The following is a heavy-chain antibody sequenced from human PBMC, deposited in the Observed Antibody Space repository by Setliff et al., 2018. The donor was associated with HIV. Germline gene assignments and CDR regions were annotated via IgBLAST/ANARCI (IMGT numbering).Heavy chain of an antibody. CDR3: ARDPASPDYYARFDY. D-gene: IGHD3-9*01. J-gene: IGHJ4*02. CDR2: ISRDSRYI. V-gene: IGHV3-21*01. CDR1: GFSFSNYN. Sequence: PGGSLRLSCAVSGFSFSNYNMNWVRQAPGKGLEWISSISRDSRYIYYADPVKGRLTISRDNAKTSLYLQMNSLRAEDTAVYYCARDPASPDYYARFDYWGQGALVTVSS.